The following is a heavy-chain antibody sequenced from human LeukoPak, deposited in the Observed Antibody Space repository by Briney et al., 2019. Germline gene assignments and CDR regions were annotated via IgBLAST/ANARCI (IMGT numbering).Heavy chain of an antibody. CDR2: ISYDGSNK. Sequence: GGSLRLSCAASGFTFSSYAMHWVRQAPGKGLEWVAVISYDGSNKYYADSVKGRFTISRDNSKNTLYLQMNSLRAEDTALYYCARLNMAPDAFDIWGQGTMVTVSS. D-gene: IGHD4/OR15-4a*01. CDR1: GFTFSSYA. J-gene: IGHJ3*02. CDR3: ARLNMAPDAFDI. V-gene: IGHV3-30-3*01.